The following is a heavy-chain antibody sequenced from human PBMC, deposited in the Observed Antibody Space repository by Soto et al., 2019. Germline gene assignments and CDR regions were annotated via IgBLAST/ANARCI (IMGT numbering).Heavy chain of an antibody. CDR2: ISAYNGNT. J-gene: IGHJ6*02. V-gene: IGHV1-18*04. CDR1: GYTFTSYG. Sequence: ASVKVSCKASGYTFTSYGISWVRQAPGQGLEWMGWISAYNGNTNYAQKLQGRVTMTTDTSTSTAYMELRSLRSDDTAVYYCARDTLDYDILTGYYSDYYYCGMDVLGQGSTVTVSS. D-gene: IGHD3-9*01. CDR3: ARDTLDYDILTGYYSDYYYCGMDV.